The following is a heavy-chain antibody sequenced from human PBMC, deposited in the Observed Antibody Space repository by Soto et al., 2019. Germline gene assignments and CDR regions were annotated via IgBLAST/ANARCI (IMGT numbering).Heavy chain of an antibody. CDR1: GHTLASYD. V-gene: IGHV1-8*01. D-gene: IGHD3-16*01. J-gene: IGHJ5*01. CDR2: MTPDSGDT. CDR3: ASDPFYGWFES. Sequence: QVQLVQSGAEVRKPVASVKVSCKASGHTLASYDINWVRQATGQGLEWMGWMTPDSGDTGYAQKFHGRVTMTWDTSITTAYMELRSLRSDDSAVYYFASDPFYGWFESWGQGTLVTVSS.